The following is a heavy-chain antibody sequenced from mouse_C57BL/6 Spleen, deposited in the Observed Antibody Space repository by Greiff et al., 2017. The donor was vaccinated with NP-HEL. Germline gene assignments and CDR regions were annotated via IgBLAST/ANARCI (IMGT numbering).Heavy chain of an antibody. D-gene: IGHD3-2*02. J-gene: IGHJ2*01. CDR3: ARETAQAYYFDY. CDR2: IYPGSGST. Sequence: QVQLQQPGAELVKPGASVKMSCKASGYTFTSYWITWVKQRPGQGLEWIGDIYPGSGSTNYNEKFKSKATLTVDTSSSTAYMQLSSLTSEDSAVYYCARETAQAYYFDYWGQGTTLTVSS. CDR1: GYTFTSYW. V-gene: IGHV1-55*01.